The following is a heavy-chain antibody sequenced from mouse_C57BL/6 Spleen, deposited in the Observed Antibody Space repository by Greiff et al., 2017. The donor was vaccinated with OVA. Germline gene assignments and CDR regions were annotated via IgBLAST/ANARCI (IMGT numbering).Heavy chain of an antibody. CDR1: GYTFTSYW. CDR2: IDPSDSYT. D-gene: IGHD1-1*01. J-gene: IGHJ2*01. V-gene: IGHV1-69*01. Sequence: VQLQQPGAELVMPGASVKLSCKASGYTFTSYWMHWVKQRPGQGLEWIGEIDPSDSYTNYNQKFKGKSTLTVDKSSSTAYMQLSSLTSEDSAVYYCARFTTVVEDFDYWGQGTTLTVSS. CDR3: ARFTTVVEDFDY.